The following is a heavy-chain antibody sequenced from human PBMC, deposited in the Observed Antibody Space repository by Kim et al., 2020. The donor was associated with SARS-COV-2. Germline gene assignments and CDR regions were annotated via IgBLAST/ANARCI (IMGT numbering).Heavy chain of an antibody. Sequence: GGSLRLSCAASGFTSSAYWMTWVRQAPGKGLEWVANIKEDGSEKNYVDSVKDRFTISRDNAKNSLYLQLDSLTAEDTAVYYCARRAEGVMTTIRTWHYYYMDVWGKGTTVTVSS. CDR3: ARRAEGVMTTIRTWHYYYMDV. CDR2: IKEDGSEK. D-gene: IGHD2-21*02. V-gene: IGHV3-7*01. J-gene: IGHJ6*03. CDR1: GFTSSAYW.